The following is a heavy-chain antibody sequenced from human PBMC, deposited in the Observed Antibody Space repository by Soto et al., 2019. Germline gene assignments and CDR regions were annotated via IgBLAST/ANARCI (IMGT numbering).Heavy chain of an antibody. Sequence: GGSLRLSCAASGFTFSSYSMNWVRQAPGKGVEWVSYISSSSSTIYYADSVKGRFTISRDNAKNSLYLQMNSLRDEDTAVYYCARNLTGTTFYYYYYGMDVWGQGTTVTVSS. J-gene: IGHJ6*02. CDR1: GFTFSSYS. CDR2: ISSSSSTI. V-gene: IGHV3-48*02. CDR3: ARNLTGTTFYYYYYGMDV. D-gene: IGHD1-7*01.